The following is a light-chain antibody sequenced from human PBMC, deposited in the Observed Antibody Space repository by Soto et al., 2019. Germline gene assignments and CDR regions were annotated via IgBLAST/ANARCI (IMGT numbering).Light chain of an antibody. CDR1: QSVSNTY. V-gene: IGKV3-20*01. J-gene: IGKJ1*01. CDR2: GAS. CDR3: QQYGSSGT. Sequence: EIVLTQSPGTLSLSPGERATLSCRASQSVSNTYLAWYQQKPGQAPRLLIYGASNRATGIPDRFIGNGFGTDFTLTISRLEPEDFAVYYCQQYGSSGTFGKGTKVDIK.